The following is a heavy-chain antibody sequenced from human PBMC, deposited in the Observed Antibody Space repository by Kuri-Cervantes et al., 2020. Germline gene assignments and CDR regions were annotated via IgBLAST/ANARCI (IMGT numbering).Heavy chain of an antibody. CDR2: IIPIFGTA. D-gene: IGHD4-17*01. V-gene: IGHV1-69*13. Sequence: SVKVFCKTSASTFSSYSISWLRQPPGQGLEWMGGIIPIFGTANYAQKFKGRVTITAAESTSTAYMELSSLCSEATAVYYCARSGYGDYLGYYGMDVWGQGTTVTVSS. J-gene: IGHJ6*02. CDR1: ASTFSSYS. CDR3: ARSGYGDYLGYYGMDV.